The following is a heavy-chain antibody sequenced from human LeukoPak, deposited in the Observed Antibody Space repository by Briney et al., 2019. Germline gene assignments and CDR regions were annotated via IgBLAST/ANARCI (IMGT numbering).Heavy chain of an antibody. CDR3: AAGGMRKETHAFEI. J-gene: IGHJ3*02. CDR1: GFTVTETY. CDR2: IYTGGSV. V-gene: IGHV3-53*01. Sequence: GGTLRLSCAVSGFTVTETYMTWVRQTPGKGLDWVSLIYTGGSVYYEDSVKGRFNISRYISRNTLYLQINDLRAETTAFDYGAAGGMRKETHAFEIWGQGTVVTVSS. D-gene: IGHD4-23*01.